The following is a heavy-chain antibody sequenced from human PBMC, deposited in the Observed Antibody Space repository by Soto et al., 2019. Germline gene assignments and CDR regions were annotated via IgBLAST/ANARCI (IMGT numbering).Heavy chain of an antibody. CDR1: GFTFGNNW. CDR2: IKRDGSEK. CDR3: ASLEWESSGYADY. Sequence: EVQLVESGGGLVQPGGSLRLSCAASGFTFGNNWMSWVRQAPGKGLEWVANIKRDGSEKYYVDSVKGRLAISRENAKNTLYLKMNSLRADDTAVYYCASLEWESSGYADYWGQGTLVTVSS. V-gene: IGHV3-7*03. D-gene: IGHD3-3*01. J-gene: IGHJ4*02.